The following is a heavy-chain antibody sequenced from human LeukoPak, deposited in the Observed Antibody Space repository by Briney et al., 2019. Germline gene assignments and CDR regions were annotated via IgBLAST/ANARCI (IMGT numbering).Heavy chain of an antibody. CDR3: AKDGLGYSYGWYYFDY. Sequence: GGSLRLSCAASGFTFSSYAMHWVRQAPGKGLEWVAVISYDGSNKYYADSVKGRFTISRDNSKNTLYLQMNSLRAEDTAVYYCAKDGLGYSYGWYYFDYWGQGTLVTVSS. J-gene: IGHJ4*02. D-gene: IGHD5-18*01. V-gene: IGHV3-30-3*01. CDR2: ISYDGSNK. CDR1: GFTFSSYA.